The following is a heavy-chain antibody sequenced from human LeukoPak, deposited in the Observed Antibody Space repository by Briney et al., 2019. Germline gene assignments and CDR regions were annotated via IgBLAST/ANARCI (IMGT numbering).Heavy chain of an antibody. Sequence: GVSLRLSCAASGFTFRSHWMHWVRQAPGKGLVWVSRMNPDATITTYADSVKGRFTISRDNAKNTLYLQMNSLRAEDTAVYYCVRSLMRVSDYWGQGTLVSLSS. CDR1: GFTFRSHW. J-gene: IGHJ4*02. V-gene: IGHV3-74*01. CDR3: VRSLMRVSDY. D-gene: IGHD2-8*01. CDR2: MNPDATIT.